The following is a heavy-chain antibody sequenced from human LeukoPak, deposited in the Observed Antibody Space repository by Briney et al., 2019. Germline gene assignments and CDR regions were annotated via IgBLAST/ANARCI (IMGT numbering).Heavy chain of an antibody. J-gene: IGHJ4*02. CDR1: GFTFSTYW. Sequence: PGGSLRLSCAASGFTFSTYWMSWVHQTPGKGLEWVANIKQDESEKYYVDSVKGRFTISRDNARNSLYLQMNSLRAEDTAVYFCARPSLNSGSYFDYWGQGTLVTVPS. D-gene: IGHD1-26*01. CDR3: ARPSLNSGSYFDY. CDR2: IKQDESEK. V-gene: IGHV3-7*01.